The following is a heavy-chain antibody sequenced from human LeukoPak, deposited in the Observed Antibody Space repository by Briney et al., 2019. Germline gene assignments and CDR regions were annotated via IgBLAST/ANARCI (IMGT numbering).Heavy chain of an antibody. D-gene: IGHD2-15*01. Sequence: GGSLRLSCAASGFTFSSYEMNWVRQAPGKGLEWVSYISSSGSTIYYADSVKGRFTISRDNAKNSLYLQMNSLRAEDTAVNYCARGDFVVVINHPYYFDYWGQGTLVTVSS. J-gene: IGHJ4*02. V-gene: IGHV3-48*03. CDR2: ISSSGSTI. CDR3: ARGDFVVVINHPYYFDY. CDR1: GFTFSSYE.